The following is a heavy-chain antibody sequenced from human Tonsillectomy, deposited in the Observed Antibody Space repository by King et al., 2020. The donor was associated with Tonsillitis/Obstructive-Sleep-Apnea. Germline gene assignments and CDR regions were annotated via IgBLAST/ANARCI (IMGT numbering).Heavy chain of an antibody. CDR2: IGTAGDT. D-gene: IGHD2-15*01. Sequence: VQLVESGGGLVQPGGSLRLSCAASGFTFRSYDFHWVRQPTGKGLEWVSGIGTAGDTYYPGSVRGRFTISRENAKNSLYLQMNSLRAGDTAVYYCARGGYCSGGTCYSPYAFDIWGQGTMVTVSS. CDR3: ARGGYCSGGTCYSPYAFDI. J-gene: IGHJ3*02. CDR1: GFTFRSYD. V-gene: IGHV3-13*01.